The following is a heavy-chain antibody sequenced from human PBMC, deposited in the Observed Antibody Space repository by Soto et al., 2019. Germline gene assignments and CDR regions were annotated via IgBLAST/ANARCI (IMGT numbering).Heavy chain of an antibody. CDR2: IIPIFGTA. Sequence: VKVSCKASGGTFSSYAISWVRQAPGQGLEWMGGIIPIFGTANYAQKFQGRVTITADESTSTAYMELSSLRSEDTAVYYCARSNEYCSSTSCYSDWGQGTLVTVSS. J-gene: IGHJ4*02. CDR1: GGTFSSYA. D-gene: IGHD2-2*01. CDR3: ARSNEYCSSTSCYSD. V-gene: IGHV1-69*13.